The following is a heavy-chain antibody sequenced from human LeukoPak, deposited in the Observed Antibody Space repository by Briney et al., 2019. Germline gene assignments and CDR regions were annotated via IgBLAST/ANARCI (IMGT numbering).Heavy chain of an antibody. CDR3: SREGLAYSSGGRCPQNRFDP. CDR1: RFTFGSYS. Sequence: PGGSLRLSWAASRFTFGSYSMNWVRQAPGKGLDWVSSISTSSSYIYYADSLKGPFTIARANANNSLYLQMKSLRGEETTVYYCSREGLAYSSGGRCPQNRFDPWGPGPLVTVSS. V-gene: IGHV3-21*01. CDR2: ISTSSSYI. D-gene: IGHD2-15*01. J-gene: IGHJ5*02.